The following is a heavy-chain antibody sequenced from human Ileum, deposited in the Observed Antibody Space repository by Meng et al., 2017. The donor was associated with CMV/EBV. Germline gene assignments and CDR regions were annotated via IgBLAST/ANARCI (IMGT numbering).Heavy chain of an antibody. CDR1: SHSISSGHY. J-gene: IGHJ5*02. Sequence: SETLSLTCTVSSHSISSGHYWGWIRQPPGKGLEWIGSIFHSGSAFLNPSLKSRVSMSVDTSKNQFSLRLNSGTAADTAVYYCVREFEAVAPLTYPGGRFDPWGQGTLVTVSS. CDR2: IFHSGSA. V-gene: IGHV4-38-2*02. CDR3: VREFEAVAPLTYPGGRFDP. D-gene: IGHD2-15*01.